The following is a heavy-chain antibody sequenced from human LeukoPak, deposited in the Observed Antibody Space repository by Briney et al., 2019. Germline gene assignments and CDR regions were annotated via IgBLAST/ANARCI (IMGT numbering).Heavy chain of an antibody. V-gene: IGHV4-59*10. CDR2: IYISGSP. Sequence: PSETLSLTCAVYGGSFSGYYWTWIRQPAGKGLEWIGRIYISGSPNYNPSLKSRVTMSVDTSKNQFSLKLTSVTAADTAVYYCARVSSSWYQDWYFDRWGRGTLVTVSS. J-gene: IGHJ2*01. CDR1: GGSFSGYY. CDR3: ARVSSSWYQDWYFDR. D-gene: IGHD6-13*01.